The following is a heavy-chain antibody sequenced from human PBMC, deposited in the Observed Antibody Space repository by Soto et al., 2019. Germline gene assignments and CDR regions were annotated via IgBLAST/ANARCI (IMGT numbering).Heavy chain of an antibody. V-gene: IGHV3-48*01. Sequence: PGGSLRLSCAASGFTFNSYSMNWVRQAPGKGLEWVSFISSGSSTIYYADSVKGRFTISRDNAKRSLYLQMNSLRAEDTAVYYCARGYSGYVQIFYWGQGTLVTVSS. CDR1: GFTFNSYS. D-gene: IGHD5-12*01. CDR3: ARGYSGYVQIFY. J-gene: IGHJ4*02. CDR2: ISSGSSTI.